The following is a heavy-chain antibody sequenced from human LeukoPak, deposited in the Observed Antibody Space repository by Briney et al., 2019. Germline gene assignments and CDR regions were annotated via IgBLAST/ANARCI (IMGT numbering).Heavy chain of an antibody. CDR1: GYSISTGFY. Sequence: SETLSLTCTVSGYSISTGFYWGWIRQPPGKGLEWIGSIYHSGSTYYSPSLKSRVTISEDTSNNQFFLRLSSVTAADTAVYYCATVKWDLSFDYWGQGTLVSVSS. D-gene: IGHD1-26*01. CDR3: ATVKWDLSFDY. J-gene: IGHJ4*02. V-gene: IGHV4-38-2*02. CDR2: IYHSGST.